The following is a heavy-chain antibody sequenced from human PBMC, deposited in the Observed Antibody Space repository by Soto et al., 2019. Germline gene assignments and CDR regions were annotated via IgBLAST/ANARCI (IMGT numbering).Heavy chain of an antibody. CDR1: GFTFSSYG. CDR3: AKSGPRDIVGVVAATLHFAY. Sequence: HPGGSLRLSCAASGFTFSSYGMHWVRQAPGKGLEWVAVIWYDGSNKYCADSVKGRFTISRDNSKNTLYLQMNSLRAEDTAVYYCAKSGPRDIVGVVAATLHFAYWGQGPWVPVSS. CDR2: IWYDGSNK. J-gene: IGHJ4*02. D-gene: IGHD2-15*01. V-gene: IGHV3-33*06.